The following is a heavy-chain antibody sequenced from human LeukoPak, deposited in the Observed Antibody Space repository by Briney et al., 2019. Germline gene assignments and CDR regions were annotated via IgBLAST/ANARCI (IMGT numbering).Heavy chain of an antibody. J-gene: IGHJ4*02. CDR1: TFPFSDYY. D-gene: IGHD5-18*01. V-gene: IGHV3-11*04. CDR3: ARAGGGGYNYGLDY. Sequence: GSLRLSCAASTFPFSDYYMSWIRQAPGKGLEWVSHISSSGSFIYYADSVKGRFTISRDNAKNSLDLQMNSLRDVDTAIYYCARAGGGGYNYGLDYWGQGILVAVSS. CDR2: ISSSGSFI.